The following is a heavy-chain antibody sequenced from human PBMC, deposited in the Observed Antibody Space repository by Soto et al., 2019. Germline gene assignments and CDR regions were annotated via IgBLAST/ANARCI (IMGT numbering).Heavy chain of an antibody. CDR3: ARTESYYDSSGYHHIFDY. D-gene: IGHD3-22*01. CDR1: GFTFSSYS. Sequence: GSLRLSCAASGFTFSSYSMNWVRQAPGKGLEWVSSISSSSSYIYYADSVKGRFTISRDNAKNSLYLQMNSLRAEDTAVYYCARTESYYDSSGYHHIFDYWGQGTLVTVSS. CDR2: ISSSSSYI. J-gene: IGHJ4*02. V-gene: IGHV3-21*01.